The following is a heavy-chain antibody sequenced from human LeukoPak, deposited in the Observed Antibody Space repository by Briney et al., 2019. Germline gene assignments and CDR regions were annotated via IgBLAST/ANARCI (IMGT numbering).Heavy chain of an antibody. CDR2: IIPILGTA. D-gene: IGHD6-13*01. CDR3: ARGLAAASFDY. CDR1: GCTFSSYA. Sequence: SVKVSCKASGCTFSSYAISWVRQAPGQGLEWMGGIIPILGTANYAQKFQGRVTITTDESTSTAYMELSSLRSEDTAVYYCARGLAAASFDYWGQGTLVTVSS. V-gene: IGHV1-69*05. J-gene: IGHJ4*02.